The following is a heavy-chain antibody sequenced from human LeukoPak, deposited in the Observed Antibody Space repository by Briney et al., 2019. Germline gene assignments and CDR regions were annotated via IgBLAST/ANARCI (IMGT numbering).Heavy chain of an antibody. D-gene: IGHD6-13*01. V-gene: IGHV3-74*01. CDR1: GFTLSSYW. CDR3: ARERTSAAGTNWFDP. CDR2: INSDGSTT. J-gene: IGHJ5*02. Sequence: GGSLRLSCAASGFTLSSYWMHWVRQAPGKGLVWVSRINSDGSTTNYADSVKGRFTISRDNAKNTLYLQMSSLRAEDTAVYYCARERTSAAGTNWFDPWGQGTLVTVSS.